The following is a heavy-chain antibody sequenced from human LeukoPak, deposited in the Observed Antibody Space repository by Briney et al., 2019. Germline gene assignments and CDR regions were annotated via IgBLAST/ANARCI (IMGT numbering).Heavy chain of an antibody. D-gene: IGHD2-15*01. CDR3: ARDLRGNIVVIVAADLSLDY. V-gene: IGHV3-7*01. CDR1: GFTFSSYW. Sequence: GGSLRLSCAASGFTFSSYWMSWVRQAPGKGLEWVANIKHDGSEKYSVASVKGRFTISRDNAKNSVYLQMNTLRAEDTAVYYCARDLRGNIVVIVAADLSLDYWGQRTLVTVAS. J-gene: IGHJ4*02. CDR2: IKHDGSEK.